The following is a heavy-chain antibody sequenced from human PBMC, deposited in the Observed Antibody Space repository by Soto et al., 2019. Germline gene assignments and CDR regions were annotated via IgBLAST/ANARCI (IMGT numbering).Heavy chain of an antibody. CDR1: GYTFTGYY. Sequence: ASVKVSCKASGYTFTGYYMHWVRQAPGQGLEWMGWINPNSGGTNYAQKFQGRVTMTRDTSISTAYMELSRLRSDDTAVYYCARDXLGTSGKRWLQQSVIDYWGQGTLVTVSS. CDR3: ARDXLGTSGKRWLQQSVIDY. CDR2: INPNSGGT. V-gene: IGHV1-2*02. J-gene: IGHJ4*02. D-gene: IGHD2-8*01.